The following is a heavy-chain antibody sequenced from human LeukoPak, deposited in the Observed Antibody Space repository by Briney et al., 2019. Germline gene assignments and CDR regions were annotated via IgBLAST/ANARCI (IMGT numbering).Heavy chain of an antibody. Sequence: PGGSLRLSCAASGFTFSSYWMHWVRQAPGKGLVWVSGITSDSRGIYYADSVKGRFTIYRDNSKMTLYLQMDSLGVEDTALYYCAVDTYYYDSSGEDAFDIWGQGTMVTVSS. V-gene: IGHV3-74*01. D-gene: IGHD3-22*01. CDR3: AVDTYYYDSSGEDAFDI. CDR2: ITSDSRGI. J-gene: IGHJ3*02. CDR1: GFTFSSYW.